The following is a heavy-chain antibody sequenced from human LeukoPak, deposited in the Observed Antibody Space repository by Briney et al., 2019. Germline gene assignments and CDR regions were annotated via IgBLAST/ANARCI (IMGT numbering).Heavy chain of an antibody. CDR3: AKDVGYCSGGRCYSSRWDAFDI. CDR1: GFTFSSYS. Sequence: PGGSLRLSCAASGFTFSSYSMNWVRQAPGKGLEWVSSISSSSSYIYYADSVKGRFTISRDNAKNSLYLQMNSLRAEDTALYYCAKDVGYCSGGRCYSSRWDAFDIWGQGTMVTVSS. CDR2: ISSSSSYI. J-gene: IGHJ3*02. D-gene: IGHD2-15*01. V-gene: IGHV3-21*04.